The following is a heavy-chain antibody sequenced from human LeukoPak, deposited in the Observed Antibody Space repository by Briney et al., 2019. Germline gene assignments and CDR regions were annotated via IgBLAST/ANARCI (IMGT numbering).Heavy chain of an antibody. D-gene: IGHD2-21*01. CDR1: GFTLSTYA. CDR2: TSSSDAGT. J-gene: IGHJ4*02. V-gene: IGHV3-23*01. Sequence: GGSLRLSCAASGFTLSTYAMSWVRQTPGKGLEWVAATSSSDAGTYHADSVKGRFTISRDNSKNTLYLQMNSLRAEDAAVYFCAKAPVTSCRGAYCYPFDSWGQGTLVTVSS. CDR3: AKAPVTSCRGAYCYPFDS.